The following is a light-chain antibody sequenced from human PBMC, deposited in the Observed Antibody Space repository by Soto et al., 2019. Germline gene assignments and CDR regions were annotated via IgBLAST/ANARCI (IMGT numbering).Light chain of an antibody. J-gene: IGKJ5*01. CDR2: AAS. Sequence: DIPMTQSPSSLSASLGERASITCGASQSISSYLNWYQQKPGKAPKLLIYAASSLQSGVPSRFSGSGSGTDFTLTISSLQPEDFATYYCQQSYSTPRTFGQGTRLEIK. CDR3: QQSYSTPRT. V-gene: IGKV1-39*01. CDR1: QSISSY.